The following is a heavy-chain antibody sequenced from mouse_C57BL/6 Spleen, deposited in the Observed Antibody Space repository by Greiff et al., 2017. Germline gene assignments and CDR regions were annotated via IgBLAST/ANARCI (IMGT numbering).Heavy chain of an antibody. CDR3: ASPLTWRGFAY. D-gene: IGHD4-1*01. Sequence: EVQLVESGGDLVKPGGSLKLSCAASGFTFSSYGMSWVRQTPDKRLEWVATISSGGSYTYYPDSVKGRFTISRDNAKNTLYLQMSSLKSEDTAMYYCASPLTWRGFAYWGQGTLVTVSA. CDR2: ISSGGSYT. V-gene: IGHV5-6*01. J-gene: IGHJ3*01. CDR1: GFTFSSYG.